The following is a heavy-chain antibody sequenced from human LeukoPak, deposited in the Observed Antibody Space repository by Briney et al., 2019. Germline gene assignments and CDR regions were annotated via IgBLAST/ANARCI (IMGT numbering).Heavy chain of an antibody. Sequence: GGSLRLSCAASGFTFSSYGIHWVRLAPGKGLEWVSVISDDGTRKYYADSVQGRFTISRDNSKNTLYLQMNSLRAEDMAVYYCAREFSGYAFDIWGQGTMVTVSS. CDR1: GFTFSSYG. J-gene: IGHJ3*02. CDR2: ISDDGTRK. V-gene: IGHV3-30*03. D-gene: IGHD5-12*01. CDR3: AREFSGYAFDI.